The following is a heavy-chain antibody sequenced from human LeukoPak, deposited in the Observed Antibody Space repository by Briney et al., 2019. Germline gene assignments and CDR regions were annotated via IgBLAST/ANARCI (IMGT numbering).Heavy chain of an antibody. D-gene: IGHD3-3*01. CDR2: ISAYNGNT. V-gene: IGHV1-18*01. Sequence: GASVKVSCKASGYTFTSYGISWVRQAPGQGLEWMGWISAYNGNTNYAQKLQGRVTITTDTSTSTAYMELRSLRSDDAAVYYCARTGGFGVVTMYYFDYWGQGTLVTVSS. CDR1: GYTFTSYG. J-gene: IGHJ4*02. CDR3: ARTGGFGVVTMYYFDY.